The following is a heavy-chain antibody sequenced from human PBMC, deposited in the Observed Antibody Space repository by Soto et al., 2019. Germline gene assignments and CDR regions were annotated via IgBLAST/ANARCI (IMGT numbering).Heavy chain of an antibody. D-gene: IGHD3-16*02. Sequence: QVQLVQSGDEVRKPGSSVKVSCKASGYIFVNYGIAWVRQAPGQGLEWMGWISPYSGNTHYASKVQGRHTMTTDTTTGTVYMALGSLPSDDTAVYYCAMGDNFVTPTPQHGWGKATTVTFSS. V-gene: IGHV1-18*01. J-gene: IGHJ6*01. CDR1: GYIFVNYG. CDR3: AMGDNFVTPTPQHG. CDR2: ISPYSGNT.